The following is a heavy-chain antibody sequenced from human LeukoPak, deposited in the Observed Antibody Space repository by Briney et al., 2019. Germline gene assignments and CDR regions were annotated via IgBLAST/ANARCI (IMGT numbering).Heavy chain of an antibody. J-gene: IGHJ5*02. V-gene: IGHV3-48*02. CDR2: ISSSSGTI. Sequence: GGSLRLSCAASRFTFSSYSMNWVRQAPGKGLEWVSYISSSSGTIYYADSVKGRFTISRDNAKNSLYLQMNSLRDEDTAVYYCARVVVPAAIASWGTVAPWGQGTLVTVSS. CDR3: ARVVVPAAIASWGTVAP. D-gene: IGHD2-2*01. CDR1: RFTFSSYS.